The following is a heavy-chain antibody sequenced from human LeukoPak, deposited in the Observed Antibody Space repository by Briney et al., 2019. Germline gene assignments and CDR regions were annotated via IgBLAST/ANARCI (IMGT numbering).Heavy chain of an antibody. CDR2: INPTGGST. J-gene: IGHJ5*02. CDR1: GYTFTNYY. D-gene: IGHD1-26*01. V-gene: IGHV1-46*01. CDR3: ARDNSVGDNAWWFDP. Sequence: GASVKVSCKASGYTFTNYYMHWVRQAPGQGLEWMGLINPTGGSTGYARKFQGRVTMTRDMSTSTDYMELSSLRSEDTAVYYCARDNSVGDNAWWFDPWGQGTLVTVSS.